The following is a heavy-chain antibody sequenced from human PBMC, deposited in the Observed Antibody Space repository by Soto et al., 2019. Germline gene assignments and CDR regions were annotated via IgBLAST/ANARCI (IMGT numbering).Heavy chain of an antibody. CDR2: IYYSGTA. CDR3: ATRSDDYVGWFDP. Sequence: SETLSLTCTVSGGSIIGSGFHWAWIRHPPGKGLEWIGSIYYSGTANYSPSLKSRLAIDVDTSKNQFSLRLSSVTAADTAVYYWATRSDDYVGWFDPWGQGTRVTVSS. J-gene: IGHJ5*02. D-gene: IGHD3-16*01. V-gene: IGHV4-39*01. CDR1: GGSIIGSGFH.